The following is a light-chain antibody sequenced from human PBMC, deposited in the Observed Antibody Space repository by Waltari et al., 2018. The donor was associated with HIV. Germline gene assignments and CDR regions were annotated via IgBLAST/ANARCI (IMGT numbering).Light chain of an antibody. CDR2: RNN. V-gene: IGLV1-44*01. Sequence: QSVLTQPPSASGTPGHRVTISSSGSSSNIGTNSVNWYQHLPETAPKLLIFRNNQRPSGVPDRFSGSKSGTSASLAISGLQSEDEADYYCAAWDDSLNGYVFGTGTTVTVL. CDR3: AAWDDSLNGYV. CDR1: SSNIGTNS. J-gene: IGLJ1*01.